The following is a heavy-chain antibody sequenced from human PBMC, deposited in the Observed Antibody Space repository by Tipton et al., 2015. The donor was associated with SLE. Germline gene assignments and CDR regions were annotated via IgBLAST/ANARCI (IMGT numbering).Heavy chain of an antibody. CDR1: GGTFSSYT. Sequence: QVQLVQSGAEVKKPGSSVKVSCKASGGTFSSYTISWVRQAPGQGLEWMGRIIPILGIANYAQKFQGRVTITADKSTSTAYMELNSLRSEDTALYYCARDVGSSWYNSFDPWGQGTLVTVSS. D-gene: IGHD6-13*01. J-gene: IGHJ5*02. CDR3: ARDVGSSWYNSFDP. CDR2: IIPILGIA. V-gene: IGHV1-69*09.